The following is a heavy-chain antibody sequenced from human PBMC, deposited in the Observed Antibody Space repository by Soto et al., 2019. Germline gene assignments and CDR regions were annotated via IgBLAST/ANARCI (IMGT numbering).Heavy chain of an antibody. J-gene: IGHJ3*02. CDR2: INPNSGGT. CDR3: ARARYYYDSSGLIDI. Sequence: ASVKVSCKASGYTFTGYYMHWVRQAPGQGLEWMGWINPNSGGTNYAQKFQGWVTMTRDTSISTAYMELSRLRSDDTAVYYCARARYYYDSSGLIDIWGQGTMVTVSS. CDR1: GYTFTGYY. V-gene: IGHV1-2*04. D-gene: IGHD3-22*01.